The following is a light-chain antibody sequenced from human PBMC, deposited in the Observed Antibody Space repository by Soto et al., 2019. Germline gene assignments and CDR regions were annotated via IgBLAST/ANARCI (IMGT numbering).Light chain of an antibody. V-gene: IGKV3-15*01. CDR2: GAS. Sequence: EIVMTQSPATLSVSPGERATFSCRASRSVSSNLAWYQQKPGQAPRLLIYGASTRATGIPARFSGSGSGTDFTLTISSLQSGDFAVYYCQQYMNWPITFGQGTRLEMK. J-gene: IGKJ5*01. CDR3: QQYMNWPIT. CDR1: RSVSSN.